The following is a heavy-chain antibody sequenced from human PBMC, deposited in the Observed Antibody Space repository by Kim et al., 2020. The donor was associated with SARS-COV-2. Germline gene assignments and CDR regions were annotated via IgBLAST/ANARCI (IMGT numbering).Heavy chain of an antibody. Sequence: GKGRFTISRDNSKNTLYLQMNSLRAEDTAVYYCAKGTLWDGYSYFYYMDVWGKGTTVTVSS. J-gene: IGHJ6*03. V-gene: IGHV3-23*01. CDR3: AKGTLWDGYSYFYYMDV. D-gene: IGHD4-4*01.